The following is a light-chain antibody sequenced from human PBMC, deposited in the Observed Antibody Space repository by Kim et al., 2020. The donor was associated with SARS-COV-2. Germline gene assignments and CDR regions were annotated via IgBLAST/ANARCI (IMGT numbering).Light chain of an antibody. CDR1: ESVRRN. J-gene: IGKJ2*03. CDR3: QQYSNWPPYS. CDR2: GGS. Sequence: SPGERATLSCRASESVRRNVAWYQQKPGQAPRLLIYGGSTRATNIPARFSGSGSGTEFTLTINSLQSDDSAVYYCQQYSNWPPYSFGLGTKLEI. V-gene: IGKV3-15*01.